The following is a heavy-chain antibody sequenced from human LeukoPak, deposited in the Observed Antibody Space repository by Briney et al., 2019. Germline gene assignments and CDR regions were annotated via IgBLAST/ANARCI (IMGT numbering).Heavy chain of an antibody. D-gene: IGHD6-13*01. V-gene: IGHV4-61*02. Sequence: PSETLSLTCTVSGGSISSSSYYWSWIRQPAGKGLEWIGRIYTSGSTNYNPSLKSRVTMSVDTSKNQFSLKLSSVTAADTAVYYCAREGDSSTDYWGQGTLVTVSS. J-gene: IGHJ4*02. CDR3: AREGDSSTDY. CDR1: GGSISSSSYY. CDR2: IYTSGST.